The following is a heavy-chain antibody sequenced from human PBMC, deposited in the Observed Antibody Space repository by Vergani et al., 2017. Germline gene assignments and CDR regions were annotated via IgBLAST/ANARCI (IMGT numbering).Heavy chain of an antibody. Sequence: QVQLVESGGGVVQPGGSLRLSCGASGFTFSNNGMHWVRQAPGKGLEWVTFIRYDGSNTYYSDSVNGRFTISRDNSKNTLFLQMNSSRPEDTAVYYCARYTVTGSRYFDYWGQGTLVTVSS. V-gene: IGHV3-30*02. CDR1: GFTFSNNG. J-gene: IGHJ4*02. CDR2: IRYDGSNT. D-gene: IGHD6-19*01. CDR3: ARYTVTGSRYFDY.